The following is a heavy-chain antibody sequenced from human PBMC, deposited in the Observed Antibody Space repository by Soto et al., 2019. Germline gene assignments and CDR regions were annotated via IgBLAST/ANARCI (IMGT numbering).Heavy chain of an antibody. CDR3: ATRRDASFYYYGMDV. J-gene: IGHJ6*02. Sequence: EVQLLESGGGLVQPGGSLRLSCTASGFSFSTYAMTWVRQAPGKGLEWVSGISGSGDSTHYADSVKGRFTISRDNSKDTLYLQMSSLRAEDTAVYYCATRRDASFYYYGMDVWGQGTTVTVS. D-gene: IGHD2-2*01. CDR1: GFSFSTYA. V-gene: IGHV3-23*01. CDR2: ISGSGDST.